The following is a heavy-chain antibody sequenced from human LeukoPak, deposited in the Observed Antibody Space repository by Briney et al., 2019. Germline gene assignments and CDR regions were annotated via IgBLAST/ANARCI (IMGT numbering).Heavy chain of an antibody. Sequence: SETLSLTCAVYGGSFSGYYWSWIRQPPGRGLEWIGEINHSGSTNYNPSLKSRVTISVDTSKNQFSLKLSSVTAADTAVYYCARGLRGPRYCSSTSCYQDYWGQGTLVTVSS. V-gene: IGHV4-34*01. J-gene: IGHJ4*02. D-gene: IGHD2-2*01. CDR2: INHSGST. CDR1: GGSFSGYY. CDR3: ARGLRGPRYCSSTSCYQDY.